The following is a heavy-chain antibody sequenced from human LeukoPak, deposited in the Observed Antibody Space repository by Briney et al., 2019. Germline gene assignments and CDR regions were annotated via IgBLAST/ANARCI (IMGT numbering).Heavy chain of an antibody. CDR2: INPSGGST. D-gene: IGHD6-19*01. CDR1: GYTFTSYY. CDR3: ARTHSSGWYVYYYYGMDV. J-gene: IGHJ6*02. V-gene: IGHV1-46*01. Sequence: ASVKVSCTASGYTFTSYYMHWVRQAPGQGLEWMGIINPSGGSTSYAQKFQGRVTMTRDTSTSTVYMELSSLRSEDTAVYYCARTHSSGWYVYYYYGMDVWGQGTTVTVSS.